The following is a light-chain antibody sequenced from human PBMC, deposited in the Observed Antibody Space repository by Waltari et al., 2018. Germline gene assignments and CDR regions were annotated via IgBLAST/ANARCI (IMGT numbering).Light chain of an antibody. CDR3: AAWDDSLNGPV. CDR2: RTN. V-gene: IGLV1-44*01. J-gene: IGLJ3*02. Sequence: QSVLTQPPSASGTPGQRVVISCSGGSSNVGSNIVNWYQKLPGTAPKLRINRTNQRPSGVPDRFSGSKAGTSASLAINGLQSEDEAEYVCAAWDDSLNGPVFGGGTKLTVL. CDR1: SSNVGSNI.